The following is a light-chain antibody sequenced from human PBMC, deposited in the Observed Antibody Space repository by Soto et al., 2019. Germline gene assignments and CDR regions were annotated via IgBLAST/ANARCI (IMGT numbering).Light chain of an antibody. CDR3: QSYDSSLSAVV. V-gene: IGLV1-40*01. Sequence: QSVLTQPPSVSGAPGQRVTISCTGSSSSIGAGYDVHWYQQLPGTAPKLLIYGNSNRPSGVPDRFSGSKSGTSASLAITGLQPEEDADYYCQSYDSSLSAVVFGGGTKLTVL. J-gene: IGLJ2*01. CDR2: GNS. CDR1: SSSIGAGYD.